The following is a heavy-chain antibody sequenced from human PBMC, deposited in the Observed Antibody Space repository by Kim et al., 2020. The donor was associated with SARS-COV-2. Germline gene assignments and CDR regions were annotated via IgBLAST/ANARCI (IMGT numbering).Heavy chain of an antibody. CDR2: IYSGGST. Sequence: GGSLRLSCAASGFTVSSNYMSWVRQAPGKGLEWVSVIYSGGSTYYADSVKGRFTISRDNSKNTLYLQMNSLRAEDTAVYYCARSYGDYYLDYWGQGTLVTVSS. J-gene: IGHJ4*02. CDR3: ARSYGDYYLDY. CDR1: GFTVSSNY. D-gene: IGHD4-17*01. V-gene: IGHV3-66*01.